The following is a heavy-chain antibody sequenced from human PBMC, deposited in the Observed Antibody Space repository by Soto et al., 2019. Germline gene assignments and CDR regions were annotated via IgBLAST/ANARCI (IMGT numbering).Heavy chain of an antibody. V-gene: IGHV3-23*01. D-gene: IGHD2-15*01. CDR1: GFTFSTYA. Sequence: GGSLRLSCAASGFTFSTYAMSWVRQAPGKGLEWVSAISGSGANTYYADSVKGRFTISRDNPKNTLYLEMNSLRADDTAVYYCAKGDIVVVVAATLYWGQGTLVTVSS. CDR3: AKGDIVVVVAATLY. CDR2: ISGSGANT. J-gene: IGHJ4*02.